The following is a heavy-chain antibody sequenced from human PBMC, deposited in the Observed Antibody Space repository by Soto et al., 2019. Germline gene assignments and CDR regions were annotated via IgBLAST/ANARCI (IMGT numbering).Heavy chain of an antibody. V-gene: IGHV3-23*01. Sequence: GGSLRLSCAASGFTFSSHAMNWVRQTPGKGLEWVSAISGSGGSTYYADSVKGRFNISRDNSKNELILQMSSLRAEDRAVYYGANLSCLWSGELVVCDAFDIWGQGTMVTVSS. CDR2: ISGSGGST. J-gene: IGHJ3*02. D-gene: IGHD3-10*01. CDR1: GFTFSSHA. CDR3: ANLSCLWSGELVVCDAFDI.